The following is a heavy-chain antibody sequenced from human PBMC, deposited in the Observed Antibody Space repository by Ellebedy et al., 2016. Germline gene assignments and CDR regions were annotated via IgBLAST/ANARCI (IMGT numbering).Heavy chain of an antibody. D-gene: IGHD3-22*01. CDR3: ARGGTYHSDSSAYYGNY. CDR2: ISGYNGDT. V-gene: IGHV1-18*01. CDR1: GYMFSSFG. J-gene: IGHJ4*02. Sequence: ASVKVSCKASGYMFSSFGMSWVRQAPGRGLEWMGWISGYNGDTKYAQKFQGRVTMTTDTSTSTAYMEVRSLRSDDTAMYYCARGGTYHSDSSAYYGNYWGQGTLVSVSS.